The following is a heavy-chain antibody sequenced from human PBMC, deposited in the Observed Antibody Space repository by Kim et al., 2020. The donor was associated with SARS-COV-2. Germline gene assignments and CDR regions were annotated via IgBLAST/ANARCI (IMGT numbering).Heavy chain of an antibody. CDR1: GYTFTSYD. CDR2: MNPNSGNT. CDR3: ARARSGSMIVVFIRYYYYYMDV. Sequence: ASVKVSCKASGYTFTSYDINWVRQATGQGLEWMGWMNPNSGNTGYAQKFQGRVTMTRNTSIRTAYMELISLRSEDTAVYYCARARSGSMIVVFIRYYYYYMDVWGKGTTVTVSS. J-gene: IGHJ6*03. V-gene: IGHV1-8*01. D-gene: IGHD3-22*01.